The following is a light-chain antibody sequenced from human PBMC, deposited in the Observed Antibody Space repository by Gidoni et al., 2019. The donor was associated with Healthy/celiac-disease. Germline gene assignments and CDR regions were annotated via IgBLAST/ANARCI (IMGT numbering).Light chain of an antibody. V-gene: IGLV7-46*01. CDR2: DTS. CDR3: LLSYSGARPYV. Sequence: QAVVPQEPSLTVSPGGPVTLTCGSSTGAVTSGHYPYWFQQKPGQAPRTLIYDTSNKHSWTPARFSGSLLGGKAALTLSGAQPEDEAEYYCLLSYSGARPYVFGTGTKVTVL. J-gene: IGLJ1*01. CDR1: TGAVTSGHY.